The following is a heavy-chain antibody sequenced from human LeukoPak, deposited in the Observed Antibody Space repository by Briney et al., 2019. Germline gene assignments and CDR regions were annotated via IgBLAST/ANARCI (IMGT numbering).Heavy chain of an antibody. CDR3: ARHGELGYCSSTSCYVFDY. V-gene: IGHV4-59*08. D-gene: IGHD2-2*01. CDR1: GGSFSSYY. Sequence: PSETLSLTCAVYGGSFSSYYWSWIRQPPGKGLEWIGYIYYSGNTNYNPSLKSRVTISVDTSKNQFSLKLSSVTAADTAVYYCARHGELGYCSSTSCYVFDYWAREPWSPSPQ. CDR2: IYYSGNT. J-gene: IGHJ4*02.